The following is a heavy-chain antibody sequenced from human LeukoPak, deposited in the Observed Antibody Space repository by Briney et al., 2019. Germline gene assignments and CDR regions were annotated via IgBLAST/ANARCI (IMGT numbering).Heavy chain of an antibody. V-gene: IGHV3-30-3*01. Sequence: GRSLRLSCAASGFTFSSYAMHWVRQAPGKGLEWVAVISYDGSNKYYADSVKGRFTISRDNSKNTLYLRMNSLRAEDTAVYYCARVGLAAAGTPLDDYWGQGTLVTVSS. CDR3: ARVGLAAAGTPLDDY. J-gene: IGHJ4*02. D-gene: IGHD6-13*01. CDR2: ISYDGSNK. CDR1: GFTFSSYA.